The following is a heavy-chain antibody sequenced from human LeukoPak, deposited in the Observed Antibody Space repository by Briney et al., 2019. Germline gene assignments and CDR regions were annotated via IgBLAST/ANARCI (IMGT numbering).Heavy chain of an antibody. J-gene: IGHJ4*02. CDR3: ARGGRAAGFDY. CDR2: ISSNGGST. CDR1: GFTFSSYA. V-gene: IGHV3-64*01. Sequence: GGSLRLSCAASGFTFSSYAMHWVRQAPGKGLECVSAISSNGGSTYYANSVKGRFTISRDNSKNTLYLQMGSLRAEDMAVYYCARGGRAAGFDYWGQGTLVTVSS. D-gene: IGHD6-13*01.